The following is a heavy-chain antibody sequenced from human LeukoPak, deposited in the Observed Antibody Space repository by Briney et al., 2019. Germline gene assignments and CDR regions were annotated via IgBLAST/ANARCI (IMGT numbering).Heavy chain of an antibody. CDR3: ARVVSDYGDYFDY. CDR1: GGSISSGSYY. D-gene: IGHD4-17*01. V-gene: IGHV4-61*02. J-gene: IGHJ4*02. CDR2: IYTSGST. Sequence: PSETLSLTCTVSGGSISSGSYYWSWIRQPAGKGLEWIGRIYTSGSTNYNPSLKSRVTISVDTSKNQFSLKLSSVTAADTAVYYCARVVSDYGDYFDYWGQGTLVTVSS.